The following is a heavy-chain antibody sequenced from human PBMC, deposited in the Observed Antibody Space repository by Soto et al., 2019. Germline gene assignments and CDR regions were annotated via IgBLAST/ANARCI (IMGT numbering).Heavy chain of an antibody. J-gene: IGHJ4*02. CDR1: GFTFSDYY. V-gene: IGHV3-11*01. D-gene: IGHD1-26*01. Sequence: GGSLRLSCAASGFTFSDYYMSWIRQAPGKGLEWVSYISSSGGRTGYADSVKGRFTISRDNAKNSLYLQMNSLRAEDTALYHCARGPYSGSYYRPDYWGQGTLVTVSS. CDR2: ISSSGGRT. CDR3: ARGPYSGSYYRPDY.